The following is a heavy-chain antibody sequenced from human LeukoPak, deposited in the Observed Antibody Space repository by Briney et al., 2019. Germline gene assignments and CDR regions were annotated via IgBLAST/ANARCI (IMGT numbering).Heavy chain of an antibody. CDR3: AMSVEMPPIPSFDY. CDR1: GYIFTPHH. J-gene: IGHJ4*02. V-gene: IGHV1-3*01. CDR2: VSAANNP. Sequence: ASVKVSCKTSGYIFTPHHIHWMRQAPGQGLELLGWVSAANNPEYSQKFQGRVVITRDASATTSYLELNSLRTEDTAVYYCAMSVEMPPIPSFDYWGQGTLVTVSS. D-gene: IGHD5-24*01.